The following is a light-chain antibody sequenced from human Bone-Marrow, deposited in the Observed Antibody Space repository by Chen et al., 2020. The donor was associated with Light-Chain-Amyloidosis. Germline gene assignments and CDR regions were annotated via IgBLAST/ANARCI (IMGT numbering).Light chain of an antibody. CDR3: QAWDSATGEV. Sequence: YDLTQPPAVSVSPGQTATISCSGDALGSKYVHWYQHKAGHSPVVVIYQDSKRPSGIPERFSGSNSGNTATLTSSGTQPIDEADYYCQAWDSATGEVFGTGTTVTVL. V-gene: IGLV3-1*01. CDR1: ALGSKY. CDR2: QDS. J-gene: IGLJ1*01.